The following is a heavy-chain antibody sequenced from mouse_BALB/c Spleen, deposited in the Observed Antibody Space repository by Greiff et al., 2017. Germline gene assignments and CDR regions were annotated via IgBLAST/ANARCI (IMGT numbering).Heavy chain of an antibody. J-gene: IGHJ4*01. D-gene: IGHD2-14*01. CDR2: ISSGSSTI. CDR1: GFTFSSFG. V-gene: IGHV5-17*02. Sequence: EVMLVESGGGLVQPGGSRKLSCAASGFTFSSFGMHWVRQAPEKGLEWVADISSGSSTIYYADTVKGRFTISIDTPKNTLFLQMTSLRSEDTAMYYCARRAIWYATYYAMDYWGQGTSVTVSS. CDR3: ARRAIWYATYYAMDY.